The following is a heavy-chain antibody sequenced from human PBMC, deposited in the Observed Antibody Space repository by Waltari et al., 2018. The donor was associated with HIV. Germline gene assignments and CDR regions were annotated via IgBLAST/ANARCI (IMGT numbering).Heavy chain of an antibody. J-gene: IGHJ4*02. CDR2: IIRGATAP. CDR3: VTSGYNFVEFGHRLDF. V-gene: IGHV3-23*03. CDR1: GFNFDMYA. Sequence: EVQFLESGGGLVRPGGFLRLSCFASGFNFDMYAMPWVRQAPGKVLARVSIIIRGATAPDCADSVKGRATISRDNSMDMLSLHINSLTVDDSAVYHCVTSGYNFVEFGHRLDFWGRGILVTVS. D-gene: IGHD5-18*01.